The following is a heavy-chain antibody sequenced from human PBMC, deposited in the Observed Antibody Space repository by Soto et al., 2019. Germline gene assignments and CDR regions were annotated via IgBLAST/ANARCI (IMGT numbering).Heavy chain of an antibody. V-gene: IGHV1-2*02. CDR3: AREASAVLAIDY. Sequence: QVQLVHSGAELKKPGASVKVSCKASGYTFTAYAMHWVRQAPGQGLEWMGWINPNSGDATYAQKFQGRVTMTMDTSITTAYMEPSSLSYDDTAVYYCAREASAVLAIDYWGQGTLVTVSS. J-gene: IGHJ4*02. CDR1: GYTFTAYA. CDR2: INPNSGDA. D-gene: IGHD6-19*01.